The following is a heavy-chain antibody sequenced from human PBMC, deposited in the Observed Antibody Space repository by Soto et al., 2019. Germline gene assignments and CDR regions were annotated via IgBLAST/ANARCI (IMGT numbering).Heavy chain of an antibody. V-gene: IGHV4-61*08. CDR1: GGSISSGDYY. CDR3: ARAFGSTMPSLF. J-gene: IGHJ4*02. CDR2: IYYSGST. Sequence: SETLSLTCTVSGGSISSGDYYWSWIRQPPGKGLEWIGYIYYSGSTNYNPSLKSRVTISVDTSKNQFSLKLSSVTAADTAVYYCARAFGSTMPSLFWGQGTLVTVSS. D-gene: IGHD2-2*01.